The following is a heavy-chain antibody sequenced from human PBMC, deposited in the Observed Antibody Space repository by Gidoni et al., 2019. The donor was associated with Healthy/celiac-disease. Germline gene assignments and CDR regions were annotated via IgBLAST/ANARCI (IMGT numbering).Heavy chain of an antibody. D-gene: IGHD1-26*01. CDR3: AKGPWWELLPTYYFDY. V-gene: IGHV3-23*01. J-gene: IGHJ4*02. CDR2: ISGSGGST. Sequence: EVQLLESGGGLVQPGGSLRLSCAASGFTFSSYAMSWVRQAPGKGLEWVSAISGSGGSTYYADSVKGRFTISRDNSKNTLYLQMNSLRAEDTAVYYCAKGPWWELLPTYYFDYWGQGTLVTVSS. CDR1: GFTFSSYA.